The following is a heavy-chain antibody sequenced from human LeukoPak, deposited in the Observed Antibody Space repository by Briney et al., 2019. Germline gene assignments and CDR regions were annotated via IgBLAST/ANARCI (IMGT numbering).Heavy chain of an antibody. CDR1: GYTFTGYY. Sequence: ASVKVSCKASGYTFTGYYMHWVRQAPGQGLEWMGWINPNSGGTNYAQKFQGRVTMTRDTSISTAYMELSRLRSDDTAVYYCARDGLAGTFYFDYWGQGTLVTVSS. J-gene: IGHJ4*02. CDR2: INPNSGGT. D-gene: IGHD6-19*01. V-gene: IGHV1-2*02. CDR3: ARDGLAGTFYFDY.